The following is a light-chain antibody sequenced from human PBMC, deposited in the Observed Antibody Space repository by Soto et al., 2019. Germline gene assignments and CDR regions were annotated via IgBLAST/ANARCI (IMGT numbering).Light chain of an antibody. CDR3: SSYTSSSTLEVV. Sequence: QSALTQPASVSGSPGQSITISCTGTSSDGGGYNYVSWYQQHPGKAPKLMIYEVSNRPSGVSNRFSGSKSGNTASLTISGLQAEDEADYYCSSYTSSSTLEVVFGGGTKLTVL. CDR2: EVS. V-gene: IGLV2-14*01. CDR1: SSDGGGYNY. J-gene: IGLJ2*01.